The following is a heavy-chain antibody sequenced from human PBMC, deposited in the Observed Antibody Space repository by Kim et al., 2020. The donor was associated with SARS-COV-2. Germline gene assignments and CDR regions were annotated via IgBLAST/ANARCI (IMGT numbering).Heavy chain of an antibody. V-gene: IGHV4-34*01. D-gene: IGHD2-8*01. CDR2: INHSGST. J-gene: IGHJ6*02. Sequence: SETLSLTCAVYGGSFSGYYWSWIRQPPGQGLEWIGEINHSGSTNYNPSLTRRVTITVDTSKNQYSLTLSSVTAADTAVYYCARVPGPDIVLMVYARYGMDVWGQGTTVTVSS. CDR3: ARVPGPDIVLMVYARYGMDV. CDR1: GGSFSGYY.